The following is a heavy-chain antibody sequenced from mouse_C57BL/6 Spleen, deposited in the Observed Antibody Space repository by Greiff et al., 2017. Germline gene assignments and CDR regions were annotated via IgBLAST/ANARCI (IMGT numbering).Heavy chain of an antibody. CDR3: ARSYYGNLYAMDY. J-gene: IGHJ4*01. D-gene: IGHD2-10*01. V-gene: IGHV1-82*01. Sequence: VQLKESGPELVKPGASVKISCKASGYAFSSSWMNWVKQRPGKGLEWIGRIYPGDGDTNYNGKFKGKATLTADKSSSTAYMQLSILTSEDSAVYFCARSYYGNLYAMDYWGQGTSVTVSS. CDR2: IYPGDGDT. CDR1: GYAFSSSW.